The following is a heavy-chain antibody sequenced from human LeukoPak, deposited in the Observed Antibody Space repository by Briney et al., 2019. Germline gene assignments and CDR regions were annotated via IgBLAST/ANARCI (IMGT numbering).Heavy chain of an antibody. CDR1: GGSISSYY. CDR3: AREHVEYYDILTGHMRANNWFDP. CDR2: IYYSGST. Sequence: PSETLSFTCTVSGGSISSYYWSWIRQPPGQGLEWIGYIYYSGSTNYNPSLKSRVTISVDTSKNQFSLKLSSVTAADTAVYYCAREHVEYYDILTGHMRANNWFDPWGQGTLVTVSS. V-gene: IGHV4-59*01. J-gene: IGHJ5*02. D-gene: IGHD3-9*01.